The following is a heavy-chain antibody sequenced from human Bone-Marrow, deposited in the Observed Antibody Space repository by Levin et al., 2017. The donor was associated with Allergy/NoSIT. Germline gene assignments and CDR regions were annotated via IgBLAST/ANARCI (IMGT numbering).Heavy chain of an antibody. J-gene: IGHJ6*03. CDR1: GFTFDDYG. CDR2: INWNGGST. V-gene: IGHV3-20*04. CDR3: ARTVAADYYYYYMDV. Sequence: GGSLRLSCAASGFTFDDYGMSWVRQAPGKGLEWVSGINWNGGSTGYADSVKGRFTISRDNAKNSLYLQMNSLRAEDTALYYCARTVAADYYYYYMDVWGKGTTVTVSS. D-gene: IGHD6-19*01.